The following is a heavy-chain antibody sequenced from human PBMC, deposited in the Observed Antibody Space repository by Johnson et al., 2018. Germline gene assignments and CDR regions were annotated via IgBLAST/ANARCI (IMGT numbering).Heavy chain of an antibody. J-gene: IGHJ4*02. Sequence: VQSGGSLRLXCAASGFTFTDYAMGWVRQPPGKGLDWVSSISTGGDKTYYANSVEGRFTVSSDNSKNTMYLQMSSLKVEETATYQCAKRENPEITGHSKDFDSWGPGTLVIVSS. D-gene: IGHD2-8*02. V-gene: IGHV3-23*01. CDR3: AKRENPEITGHSKDFDS. CDR1: GFTFTDYA. CDR2: ISTGGDKT.